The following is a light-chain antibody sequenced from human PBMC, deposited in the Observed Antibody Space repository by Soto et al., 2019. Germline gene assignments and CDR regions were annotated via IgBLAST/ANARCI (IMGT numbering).Light chain of an antibody. V-gene: IGLV4-69*01. CDR1: SGHSNYA. CDR2: LNIDGGH. J-gene: IGLJ2*01. Sequence: QLVLTQSPSASASLGASVKLTCTLSSGHSNYAIAWHQQQSEKGPRYLMKLNIDGGHSKGAGIPDRFSGSSSGAGRYLAVSSLHSQYEADYYCQTWGSGIMVFIGGTKLTVL. CDR3: QTWGSGIMV.